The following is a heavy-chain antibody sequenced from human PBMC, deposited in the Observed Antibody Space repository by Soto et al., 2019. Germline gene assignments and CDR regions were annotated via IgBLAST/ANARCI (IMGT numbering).Heavy chain of an antibody. D-gene: IGHD3-22*01. J-gene: IGHJ4*02. CDR1: GGTFSSYA. Sequence: ASVKVSCKASGGTFSSYAISWVRQAPGQGLEWMGGIIPIFGTANYAQKFQGRVTITADESTSTAYMELSSLRSEDTAVYYCAMTSHPMIVFTHNTIFDYWGQGTLVTVSS. CDR3: AMTSHPMIVFTHNTIFDY. V-gene: IGHV1-69*13. CDR2: IIPIFGTA.